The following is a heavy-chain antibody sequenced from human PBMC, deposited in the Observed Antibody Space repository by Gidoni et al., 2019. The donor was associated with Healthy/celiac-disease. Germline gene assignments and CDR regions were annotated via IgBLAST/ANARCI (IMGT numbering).Heavy chain of an antibody. Sequence: QLQLQESGPGLAKPSETLSLTCTVSGGSISSSSYYWGLIRQPPGKGLEWIGSIYYSGSTYYNPSLKSRVTISVDTSKNQFSLKLSSVTAADTAVYYCARDLIKYYDSSGHFDYWGQGTLVTVSS. CDR3: ARDLIKYYDSSGHFDY. CDR2: IYYSGST. D-gene: IGHD3-22*01. V-gene: IGHV4-39*07. J-gene: IGHJ4*02. CDR1: GGSISSSSYY.